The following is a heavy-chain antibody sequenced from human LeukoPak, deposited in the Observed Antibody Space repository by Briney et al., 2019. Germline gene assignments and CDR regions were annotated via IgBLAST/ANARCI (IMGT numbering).Heavy chain of an antibody. CDR2: ISGSADST. CDR1: GFTFNSYA. Sequence: PGGSLRLSCAASGFTFNSYAMTWVRQAPGQGLDWVSSISGSADSTYYADSVKGRFTISRDNSKNTLFLLMNIPRAEDTAVYFCARDAGKGSKDFEFDYWGQGIRVTVSS. CDR3: ARDAGKGSKDFEFDY. V-gene: IGHV3-23*01. J-gene: IGHJ4*02. D-gene: IGHD1-14*01.